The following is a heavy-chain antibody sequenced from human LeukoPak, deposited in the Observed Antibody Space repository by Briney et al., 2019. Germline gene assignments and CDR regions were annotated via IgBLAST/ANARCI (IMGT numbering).Heavy chain of an antibody. D-gene: IGHD2-2*01. Sequence: PGGSLRLSCAASGFTLSSYGMHWVRQAQGKGMEWVAVISYDGSKKYYADSVKGRFTISRDNSKNPLYLQMNSLRAEDTAVYYCAKIVVPAAIGGYYFDYWGQGTLVTVSS. J-gene: IGHJ4*02. V-gene: IGHV3-30*18. CDR3: AKIVVPAAIGGYYFDY. CDR1: GFTLSSYG. CDR2: ISYDGSKK.